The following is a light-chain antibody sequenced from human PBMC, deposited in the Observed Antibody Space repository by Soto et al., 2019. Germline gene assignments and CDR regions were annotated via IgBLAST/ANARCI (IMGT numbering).Light chain of an antibody. Sequence: DIQMTQSPSSLSASVGYRFTITCRASQTVSIYLNWYRQKPGKAPELLIFAASDLQSGVPSRLSGSGYGTDLTITISSLKTEDFATYYCQQTYSYPQTFGQGTKVDIK. CDR2: AAS. V-gene: IGKV1-39*01. J-gene: IGKJ1*01. CDR3: QQTYSYPQT. CDR1: QTVSIY.